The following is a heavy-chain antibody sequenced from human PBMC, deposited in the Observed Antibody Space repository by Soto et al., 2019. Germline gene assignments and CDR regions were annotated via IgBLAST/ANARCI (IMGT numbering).Heavy chain of an antibody. J-gene: IGHJ6*02. CDR1: GFTFSSYG. CDR2: ISYDGSNK. CDR3: AKDASGWIEDYYYGMDV. Sequence: GGSLRLSCAASGFTFSSYGMHWVRQAPGKGLEWVAVISYDGSNKYYADSVKGRFTISRDNSKNTLYLQMNSLRAEDTAVYYCAKDASGWIEDYYYGMDVWGQGTTVTVSS. V-gene: IGHV3-30*18. D-gene: IGHD6-19*01.